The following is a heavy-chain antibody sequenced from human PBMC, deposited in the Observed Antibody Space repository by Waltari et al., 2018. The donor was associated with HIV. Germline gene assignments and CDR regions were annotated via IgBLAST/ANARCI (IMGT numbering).Heavy chain of an antibody. J-gene: IGHJ4*02. V-gene: IGHV4-61*01. Sequence: QVQLQESGPGLVKPSETLSLTCPVSGGSVSRGQYYWSWIRQPPGRGWGWIGDIHYSGSTNYNPALKSKVTISIDTSKNQFSLKLRSVTAADTALYYCARSTVVAGSSFDYWGQGTLVTVPS. CDR3: ARSTVVAGSSFDY. D-gene: IGHD6-19*01. CDR1: GGSVSRGQYY. CDR2: IHYSGST.